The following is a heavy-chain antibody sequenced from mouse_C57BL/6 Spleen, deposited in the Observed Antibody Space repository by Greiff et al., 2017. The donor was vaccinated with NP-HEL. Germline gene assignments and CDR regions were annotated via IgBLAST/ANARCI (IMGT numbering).Heavy chain of an antibody. CDR3: ARLPCYGSSLWYFDY. CDR1: GFTFSDYG. V-gene: IGHV5-15*01. Sequence: EVKLVESGGGLVQPGGSLKLSCAASGFTFSDYGMAWVRQAPRKGPEWVAFISNLAYSIYYADTVTGRFTISRENAKNTLYLEMSSLRSEDTAMYYCARLPCYGSSLWYFDYWGQGTTLTVSS. D-gene: IGHD1-1*01. CDR2: ISNLAYSI. J-gene: IGHJ2*01.